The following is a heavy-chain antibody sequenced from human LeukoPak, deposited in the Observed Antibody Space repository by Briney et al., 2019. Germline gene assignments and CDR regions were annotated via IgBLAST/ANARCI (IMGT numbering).Heavy chain of an antibody. J-gene: IGHJ6*03. CDR1: GYTFTGYY. V-gene: IGHV1-2*02. CDR2: INPNSGGT. CDR3: ARDHSSTISSYYYYYMDV. D-gene: IGHD2-2*01. Sequence: ASVKVTCKASGYTFTGYYMHWLRQAPGQGLDWMGWINPNSGGTNYAQKFQGRVTMTRDKSISTAYMELSRLRSDDTAVYYCARDHSSTISSYYYYYMDVWSKGTTVTVSS.